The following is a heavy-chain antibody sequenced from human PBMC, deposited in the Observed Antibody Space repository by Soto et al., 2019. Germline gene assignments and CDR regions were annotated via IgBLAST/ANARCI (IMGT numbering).Heavy chain of an antibody. V-gene: IGHV3-23*01. CDR1: GFTFSSYA. J-gene: IGHJ4*02. D-gene: IGHD2-15*01. Sequence: EVQLLESGGGLVQPGGSMRLSCAASGFTFSSYAMTWVRQAPGKGLEYVSSISNSGGSTYHADSLKGRFTVSRDNSKNTLYLQMNSLRADDTAVYYCANPLAHCSDPTCYGPVTFWGQGTLVTVSS. CDR3: ANPLAHCSDPTCYGPVTF. CDR2: ISNSGGST.